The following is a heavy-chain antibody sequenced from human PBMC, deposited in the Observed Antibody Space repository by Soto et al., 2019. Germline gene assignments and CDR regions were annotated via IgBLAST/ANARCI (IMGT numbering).Heavy chain of an antibody. Sequence: SETLSLTCAVCGGSFSGYYWSWIRQPPGKGLEWIGEINHSGSTNYNPSLKSRVTISVDTSKNQFSLKLSSVTAADTAVYYCARVTRRITIFGVVITDAFDIWGQGTMVTVSS. CDR1: GGSFSGYY. J-gene: IGHJ3*02. CDR2: INHSGST. V-gene: IGHV4-34*01. CDR3: ARVTRRITIFGVVITDAFDI. D-gene: IGHD3-3*01.